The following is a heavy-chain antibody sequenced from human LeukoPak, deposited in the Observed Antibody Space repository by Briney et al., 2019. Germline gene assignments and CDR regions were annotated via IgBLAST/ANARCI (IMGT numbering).Heavy chain of an antibody. V-gene: IGHV4-39*07. Sequence: ASETLSLTCTVSGGSISSSSYYWGWIRQPPGKGLEWIGSIYYSGSTYYNPSLKSRVTISVDMSKNQFSLKLSSVTAADTAVYYCARAYSPNVLRFLEWLPHHDAFDIWGQGTMVTVSS. D-gene: IGHD3-3*01. J-gene: IGHJ3*02. CDR3: ARAYSPNVLRFLEWLPHHDAFDI. CDR2: IYYSGST. CDR1: GGSISSSSYY.